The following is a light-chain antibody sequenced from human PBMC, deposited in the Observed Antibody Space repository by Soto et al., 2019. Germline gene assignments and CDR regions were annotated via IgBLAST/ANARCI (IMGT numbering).Light chain of an antibody. CDR2: DAS. V-gene: IGKV3-11*01. CDR3: QQRSNWPPIT. Sequence: EIVLTQSPATLSLSPGERATLSCRTSQSVSSYLAWYQQKPGQAPRLLIYDASNRATGIPARFSGSGSGNDFTLTTSTLEPEDFVVYYCQQRSNWPPITFGQGTRLEIK. J-gene: IGKJ5*01. CDR1: QSVSSY.